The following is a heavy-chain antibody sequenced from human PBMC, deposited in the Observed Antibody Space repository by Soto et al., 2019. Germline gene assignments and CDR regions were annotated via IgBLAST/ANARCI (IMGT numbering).Heavy chain of an antibody. CDR1: GYSFTDYH. Sequence: ASVKVSCKASGYSFTDYHIHWVRQAPGQGLEWLGRINPKSGGTSTAQKFQGWVTMTTDTSISTASMELTRLTSDDTALYYCDRGDSTDCANSVCSFFYNHGMNVWS. V-gene: IGHV1-2*04. CDR3: DRGDSTDCANSVCSFFYNHGMNV. CDR2: INPKSGGT. J-gene: IGHJ6*02. D-gene: IGHD2-8*01.